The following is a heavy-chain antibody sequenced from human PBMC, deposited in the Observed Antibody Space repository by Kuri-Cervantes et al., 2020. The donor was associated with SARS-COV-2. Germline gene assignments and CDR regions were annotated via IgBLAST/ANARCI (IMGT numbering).Heavy chain of an antibody. CDR3: GRDAIRDGYNEGY. CDR1: GGTFSSYA. CDR2: IIPIFGTA. J-gene: IGHJ4*02. D-gene: IGHD5-24*01. Sequence: SVKVSCKASGGTFSSYAISWVRQAPGQGLEWMGGIIPIFGTANYAQKFQGRVTITADKSTSTAYMELSSLRSEDTAVYYCGRDAIRDGYNEGYWGQGTLVTVSS. V-gene: IGHV1-69*06.